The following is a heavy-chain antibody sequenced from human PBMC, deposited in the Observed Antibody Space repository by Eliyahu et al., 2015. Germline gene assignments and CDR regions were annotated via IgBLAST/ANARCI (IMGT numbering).Heavy chain of an antibody. V-gene: IGHV4-59*01. J-gene: IGHJ4*02. Sequence: QVRLQESGPGRVKPSETLSXTCTVXGDSLNDYYWTWIRQTPGKGLECVGYMYFSGSPNYNPSLKSRVTMPIDTSKNQFSLKLSSVTAADTAVYYCARVPLTYGGSTRGYFDYWGQGTLVTVSS. CDR2: MYFSGSP. CDR1: GDSLNDYY. CDR3: ARVPLTYGGSTRGYFDY. D-gene: IGHD4-23*01.